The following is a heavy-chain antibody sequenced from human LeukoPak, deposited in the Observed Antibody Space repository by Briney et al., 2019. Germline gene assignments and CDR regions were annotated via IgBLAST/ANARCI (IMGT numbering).Heavy chain of an antibody. J-gene: IGHJ4*02. CDR1: GFTFSRHG. D-gene: IGHD6-6*01. V-gene: IGHV3-33*01. CDR3: ARDISSRHFDH. CDR2: IWYDGSDK. Sequence: GGSLRLSCAASGFTFSRHGMHWVRQAPGKGLEWVAVIWYDGSDKYYADSMKGRFTISRDNSKNTLYLQMNSLRAEDTAVYYCARDISSRHFDHLGQGTLVTVSS.